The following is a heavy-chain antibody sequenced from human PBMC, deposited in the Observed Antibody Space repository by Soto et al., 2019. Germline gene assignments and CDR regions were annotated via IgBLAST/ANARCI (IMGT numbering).Heavy chain of an antibody. CDR3: ARDLRGRYRYYFDY. Sequence: QVQLVQSGAEVKKPGSSVKVSCKASGGTFSSYAISWVRQAPGQGLEWMGGIIPIFGTANYAQKFQGRVTITADESTRTAYLELSSLRSEDTAVYYCARDLRGRYRYYFDYWGQGTLVTVSS. V-gene: IGHV1-69*01. CDR1: GGTFSSYA. J-gene: IGHJ4*02. D-gene: IGHD1-26*01. CDR2: IIPIFGTA.